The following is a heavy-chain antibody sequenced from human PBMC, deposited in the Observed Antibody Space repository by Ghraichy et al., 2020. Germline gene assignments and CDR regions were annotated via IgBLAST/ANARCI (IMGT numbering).Heavy chain of an antibody. D-gene: IGHD4-11*01. Sequence: LTCAASGFSFRSYWMTWVRQAPGKGLEWVANIKIDETEKYYVGSVKGRFTISRDNAKNSLYLQMNSLRAEDTALYYCGRGGPNNSNYAVDLWGQGTMVIVSS. CDR1: GFSFRSYW. CDR2: IKIDETEK. V-gene: IGHV3-7*03. CDR3: GRGGPNNSNYAVDL. J-gene: IGHJ3*01.